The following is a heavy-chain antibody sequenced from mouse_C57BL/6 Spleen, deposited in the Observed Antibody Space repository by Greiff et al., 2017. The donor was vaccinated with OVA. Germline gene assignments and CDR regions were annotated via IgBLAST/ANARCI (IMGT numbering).Heavy chain of an antibody. CDR2: INPNNGGT. CDR3: ARERFITTVVAPPY. Sequence: VQLQQSGPELVKPGASVKISCKASGYTFTDYYMNWVKQSHGKSLEWIGDINPNNGGTSYNQKFKGKATLTVDKSSSTAYMELRSLTSEDSAVYYCARERFITTVVAPPYWGQGTLVTVSA. V-gene: IGHV1-26*01. CDR1: GYTFTDYY. D-gene: IGHD1-1*01. J-gene: IGHJ3*01.